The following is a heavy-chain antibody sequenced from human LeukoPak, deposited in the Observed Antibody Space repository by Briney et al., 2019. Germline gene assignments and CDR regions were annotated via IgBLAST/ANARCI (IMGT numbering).Heavy chain of an antibody. Sequence: SETLSLTCAVSGGSISSGGYSWSWIRQPPGKGLEWIGYIYHSGSTYYNPSLKSRVTISVDRSKNQFSLKLSSVTAADTAVYYCARGIGGSRAVHCYYGMDVWGQGTTVTVSS. J-gene: IGHJ6*02. D-gene: IGHD2-15*01. CDR2: IYHSGST. CDR3: ARGIGGSRAVHCYYGMDV. CDR1: GGSISSGGYS. V-gene: IGHV4-30-2*01.